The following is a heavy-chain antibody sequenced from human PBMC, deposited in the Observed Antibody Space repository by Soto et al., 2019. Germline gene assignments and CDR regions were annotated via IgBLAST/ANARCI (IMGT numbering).Heavy chain of an antibody. D-gene: IGHD3-22*01. CDR3: ASSYYYDSSGYYWDYYYYYGMDV. J-gene: IGHJ6*02. CDR2: INPNSGGT. V-gene: IGHV1-2*02. Sequence: ASVKVSCKASGYTFTGYYMHWVRQAPGQGLEWMGWINPNSGGTNYAQKFQGRVTMTRNTSISTAYMELSSLRSEDTAVYYCASSYYYDSSGYYWDYYYYYGMDVWGQGTTVTVSS. CDR1: GYTFTGYY.